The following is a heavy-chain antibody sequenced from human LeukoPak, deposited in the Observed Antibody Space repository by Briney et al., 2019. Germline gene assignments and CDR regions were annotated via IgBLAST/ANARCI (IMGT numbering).Heavy chain of an antibody. CDR2: ISGSGGST. J-gene: IGHJ4*02. D-gene: IGHD3-22*01. CDR3: AKDSSGSLFDY. CDR1: GFTFSSYG. V-gene: IGHV3-23*01. Sequence: GGSLRLSCAASGFTFSSYGMSWVRQAPGKGLEWVSAISGSGGSTYYADSVKGRFTISRDNSKNTLYLQMSSLRAEDTAVYYCAKDSSGSLFDYWGQGTLVTVSS.